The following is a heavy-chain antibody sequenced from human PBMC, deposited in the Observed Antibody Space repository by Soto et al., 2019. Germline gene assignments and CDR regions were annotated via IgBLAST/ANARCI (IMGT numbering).Heavy chain of an antibody. V-gene: IGHV4-59*01. CDR1: GGSSSSYY. CDR3: ARDLMVRGVNYYGMDV. J-gene: IGHJ6*02. Sequence: SETLPLTCTVSGGSSSSYYWILIRQPPGKGLEWIGYIYYSGSTNYNPSLKSRVTISVDTSKNQFSLKLSSVTAADTAVYYCARDLMVRGVNYYGMDVWGQGTTVTVSS. D-gene: IGHD3-10*01. CDR2: IYYSGST.